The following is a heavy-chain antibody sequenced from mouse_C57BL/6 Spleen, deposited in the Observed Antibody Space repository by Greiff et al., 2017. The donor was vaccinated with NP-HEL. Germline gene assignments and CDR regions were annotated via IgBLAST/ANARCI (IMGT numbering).Heavy chain of an antibody. Sequence: EVQGVESGGGLVQPGASLRLSCAASGFTFTDYYMSWVRQPPGKAPEWLALIRNKANGYTTEYTASVKGRFTISRDNSQNILYLQMNTLRAEDSATYYCVKAFYYDYGGLAMDYWGQGTSVTVSS. J-gene: IGHJ4*01. V-gene: IGHV7-4*01. CDR1: GFTFTDYY. D-gene: IGHD2-4*01. CDR3: VKAFYYDYGGLAMDY. CDR2: IRNKANGYTT.